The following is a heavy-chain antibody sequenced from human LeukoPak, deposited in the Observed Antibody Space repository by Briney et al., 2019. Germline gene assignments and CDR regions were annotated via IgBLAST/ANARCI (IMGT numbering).Heavy chain of an antibody. CDR2: IYYSGST. J-gene: IGHJ4*02. Sequence: PSETLSLTCTVSGGSISSYYWSWIRQPPGKGLEWIGYIYYSGSTNYNPSLKSRVTILVDTSKNQFSLKLSSVTAADTAVYYCARGRERFLEWSPFDYWGQGTLVTVSS. V-gene: IGHV4-59*01. CDR1: GGSISSYY. CDR3: ARGRERFLEWSPFDY. D-gene: IGHD3-3*01.